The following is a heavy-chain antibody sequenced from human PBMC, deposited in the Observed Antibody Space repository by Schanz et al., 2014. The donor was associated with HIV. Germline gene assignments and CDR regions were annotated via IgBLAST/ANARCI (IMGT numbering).Heavy chain of an antibody. J-gene: IGHJ6*02. D-gene: IGHD3-22*01. CDR2: IWYDGSNK. CDR3: AKDRNHYDSRYRGKGNYYYYYGMDV. Sequence: QVQLVESGGGVVQPGRSLRLSCTASGFTFSNYGMHWVRQAPGKGLGWVAAIWYDGSNKFYADSVKGRFTISRDNSKNTLYLQMKSLRPEDTAVYYCAKDRNHYDSRYRGKGNYYYYYGMDVWGQGTTVTVSS. V-gene: IGHV3-33*06. CDR1: GFTFSNYG.